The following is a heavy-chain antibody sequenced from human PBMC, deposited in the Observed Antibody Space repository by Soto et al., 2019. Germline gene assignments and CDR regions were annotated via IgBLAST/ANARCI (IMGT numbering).Heavy chain of an antibody. CDR3: ARGLGYFDY. D-gene: IGHD7-27*01. CDR2: INHSGST. J-gene: IGHJ4*02. Sequence: SETLSLTCAVYGGSFSGYYWSWIRQPPGKGLEWTGEINHSGSTNYNPSLKSRVTISVDTSKNQFSLKLSSVTAADTAVYYCARGLGYFDYWGQGTLVTVSS. V-gene: IGHV4-34*01. CDR1: GGSFSGYY.